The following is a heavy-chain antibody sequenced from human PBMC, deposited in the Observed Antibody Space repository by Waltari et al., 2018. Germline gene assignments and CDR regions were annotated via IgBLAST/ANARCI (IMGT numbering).Heavy chain of an antibody. CDR3: ATVRGYSYGYYFDY. J-gene: IGHJ4*02. CDR1: GGSISRGSYY. CDR2: IYTSGST. D-gene: IGHD5-18*01. Sequence: QVQLQESGPGLVKPSQTLSLTCTVSGGSISRGSYYWSWIRQPAGKGLEWIGRIYTSGSTNYNPSLKSRVTISVDTSKNQFSLKLSSVTAADTAVYYCATVRGYSYGYYFDYWGQGTLVTVSS. V-gene: IGHV4-61*02.